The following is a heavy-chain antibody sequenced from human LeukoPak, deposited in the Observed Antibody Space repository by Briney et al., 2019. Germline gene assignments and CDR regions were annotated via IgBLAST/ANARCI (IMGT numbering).Heavy chain of an antibody. J-gene: IGHJ4*02. CDR2: VRGCCGGT. CDR1: GLTLSSYA. D-gene: IGHD6-13*01. Sequence: GGSVTLSCAASGLTLSSYAMSWVRQAPGKGLEWVSRVRGCCGGTYYADSVKSRFTISRDNSENTLYLQMNSLRAEDTAVYYCAKAGRQGDSSSNYMYFDYWGQGTLVTVSS. CDR3: AKAGRQGDSSSNYMYFDY. V-gene: IGHV3-23*01.